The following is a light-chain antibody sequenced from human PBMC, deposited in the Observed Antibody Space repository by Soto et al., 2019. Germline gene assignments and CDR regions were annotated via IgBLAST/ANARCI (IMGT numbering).Light chain of an antibody. CDR3: SSYTGSSTRL. CDR2: EVN. Sequence: QSALTQPASVSGSPGQSITISCTGTSSEVGGYNYVSWYQHHPGKAPKVMIYEVNNRPSGVSNRYPGSKSGNTASLTISGLQAEDEADYYCSSYTGSSTRLCGGGTKLTVL. J-gene: IGLJ3*02. V-gene: IGLV2-14*01. CDR1: SSEVGGYNY.